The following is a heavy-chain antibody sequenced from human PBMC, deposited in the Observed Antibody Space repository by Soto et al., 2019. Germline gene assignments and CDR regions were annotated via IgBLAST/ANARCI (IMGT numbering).Heavy chain of an antibody. J-gene: IGHJ6*02. CDR2: IFSNDEK. Sequence: SGPTLVNPTETLTLTCTVSGFSLSNARMGVSWIRQPPGKALEWLAHIFSNDEKSYSTSLKSRLTISKDTSKSQVVLTMTNMDPVDTATYYCAGLGWAHYYDSSGYYTQPPYGMDVWGQGTTVTVS. V-gene: IGHV2-26*01. CDR3: AGLGWAHYYDSSGYYTQPPYGMDV. CDR1: GFSLSNARMG. D-gene: IGHD3-22*01.